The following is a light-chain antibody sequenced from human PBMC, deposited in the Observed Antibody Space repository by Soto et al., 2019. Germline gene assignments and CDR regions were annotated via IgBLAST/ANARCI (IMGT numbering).Light chain of an antibody. CDR1: QSISSS. Sequence: DIQMTQSPSSLSASVGDRVTITCRASQSISSSLNWYQQKPGKAPKLLIYAASSLQSGVPSRFSGSGSGTDFTRTISSLQPEDFATYYCQQSYSTLTFGGGTKVEIK. J-gene: IGKJ4*01. CDR2: AAS. V-gene: IGKV1-39*01. CDR3: QQSYSTLT.